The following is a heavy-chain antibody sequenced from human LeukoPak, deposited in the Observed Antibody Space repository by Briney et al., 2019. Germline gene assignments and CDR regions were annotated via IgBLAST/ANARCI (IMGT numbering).Heavy chain of an antibody. CDR1: GYTFTSYG. CDR2: ISAYNGNT. V-gene: IGHV1-18*01. J-gene: IGHJ4*02. D-gene: IGHD4-17*01. Sequence: ASVKVSCKASGYTFTSYGISWVRQAPGQGLGWMGWISAYNGNTNYAQKLQGRVTMTTDTSTSTAYMELRSLRSDDTAVYYCARDEFGTVTVDYWGQGTLVTVSS. CDR3: ARDEFGTVTVDY.